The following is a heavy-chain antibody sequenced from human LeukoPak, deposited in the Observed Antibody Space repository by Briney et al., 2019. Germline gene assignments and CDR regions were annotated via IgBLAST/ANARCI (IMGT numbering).Heavy chain of an antibody. Sequence: SVKVSCKASGFTFTSSAMQWVRQARGQRLEWIGWIVVGSGNTNYAQKFQERVTITRDMSTSTAYMELSSLRSEDTAVYYCAAVSVVVVPAARNQDYFDYWGQGTLVTVSS. D-gene: IGHD2-2*01. J-gene: IGHJ4*02. CDR1: GFTFTSSA. V-gene: IGHV1-58*02. CDR3: AAVSVVVVPAARNQDYFDY. CDR2: IVVGSGNT.